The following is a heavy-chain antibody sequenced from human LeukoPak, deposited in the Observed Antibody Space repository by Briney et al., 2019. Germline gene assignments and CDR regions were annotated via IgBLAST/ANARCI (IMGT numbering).Heavy chain of an antibody. CDR3: ARGGSGYSSGWYGEDYFDY. Sequence: GGSLRLSCAASGFTFSGYSMCWVRQAPGKGLEWISYISTGSSTIYYADSVKGRFTISRDNAKNSLYLQMNSLRAEDTAVYYCARGGSGYSSGWYGEDYFDYWGQGTLVTVSS. CDR2: ISTGSSTI. V-gene: IGHV3-48*04. D-gene: IGHD6-19*01. J-gene: IGHJ4*02. CDR1: GFTFSGYS.